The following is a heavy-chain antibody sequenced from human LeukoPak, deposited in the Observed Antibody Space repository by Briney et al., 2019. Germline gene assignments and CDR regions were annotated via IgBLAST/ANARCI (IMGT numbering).Heavy chain of an antibody. V-gene: IGHV3-30-3*01. CDR1: GFTFSSYA. J-gene: IGHJ4*02. CDR2: ISYDGSNK. D-gene: IGHD3-3*01. CDR3: ASSMYYDFWSGYSPPDY. Sequence: PGGSLRLSCAASGFTFSSYAMQWVRQAPGKGLEWVAVISYDGSNKYYADSVKGRFTISRDNSKNTLYLQMNSLRAEDTAVYYCASSMYYDFWSGYSPPDYWGQGTLVTVSS.